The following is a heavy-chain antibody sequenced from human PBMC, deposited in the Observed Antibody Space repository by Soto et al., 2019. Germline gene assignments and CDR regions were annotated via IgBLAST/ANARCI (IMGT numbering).Heavy chain of an antibody. CDR1: GDSASCNSAD. D-gene: IGHD5-12*01. Sequence: SQTLSLTCAISGDSASCNSADWNLIRPSPSRGLEWLGRTDYRSKWYNDYAVSVKSRITIPPDTSNNQFSLQLNSVTPEDTAVYYCARGVRRDGYTFDYWGQGTLVTVSS. J-gene: IGHJ4*02. CDR3: ARGVRRDGYTFDY. V-gene: IGHV6-1*01. CDR2: TDYRSKWYN.